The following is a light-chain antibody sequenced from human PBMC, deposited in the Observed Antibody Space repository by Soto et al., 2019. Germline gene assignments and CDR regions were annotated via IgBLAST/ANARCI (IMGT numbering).Light chain of an antibody. Sequence: DNGLNQSPGTMSLSPGERDTLSCRASQSIATQCFTWYQQRPGQAPRVLIYGTSTRATGIPDRFSGSGSGTDFTLTISRLEPEDFAVYYCQQYSSSSGYTFGQGTKLEIK. CDR2: GTS. J-gene: IGKJ2*01. V-gene: IGKV3-20*01. CDR3: QQYSSSSGYT. CDR1: QSIATQC.